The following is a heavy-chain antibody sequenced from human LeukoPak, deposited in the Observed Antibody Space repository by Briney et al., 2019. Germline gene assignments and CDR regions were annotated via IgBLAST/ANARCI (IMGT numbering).Heavy chain of an antibody. CDR3: ARLGYCSSNSCYGVDY. Sequence: GASVKVSCKASGYTFTGYYMHWVRQAPGQGLEWMGWISAYNDNTSYAQMFQDRVTMSTDTSTSTAYMELRSLRFDDTAVYYCARLGYCSSNSCYGVDYWGQGTLVTVSS. CDR1: GYTFTGYY. CDR2: ISAYNDNT. J-gene: IGHJ4*02. D-gene: IGHD2-2*01. V-gene: IGHV1-18*04.